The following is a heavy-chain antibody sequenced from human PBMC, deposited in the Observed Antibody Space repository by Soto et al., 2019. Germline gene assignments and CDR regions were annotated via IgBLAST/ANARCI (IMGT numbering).Heavy chain of an antibody. V-gene: IGHV1-18*01. CDR2: ISAYNGNT. CDR1: GYTFTSYG. Sequence: ASVKVSCKASGYTFTSYGISWVRQAPGQGLEWMGWISAYNGNTNYAQKLQGRVTMTTDTSTSTAYMELRSLRSDDTAVYYCASLYGSGSYYNPDAFEIWGQGTMATVSS. J-gene: IGHJ3*02. D-gene: IGHD3-10*01. CDR3: ASLYGSGSYYNPDAFEI.